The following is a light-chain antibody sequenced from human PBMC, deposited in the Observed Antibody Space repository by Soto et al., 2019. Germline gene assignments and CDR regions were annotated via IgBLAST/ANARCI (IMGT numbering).Light chain of an antibody. CDR1: NIGSES. V-gene: IGLV3-21*02. CDR2: VDA. CDR3: QVWDSGSDQYV. Sequence: SYVLTQPPSVSVAPGQTARIPCGGSNIGSESVHWYQQKPGQAPVLIVYVDADRPSGIPERFSGSKFGNTATLTISRVEAGDEADYYCQVWDSGSDQYVFGTGTQLTVL. J-gene: IGLJ1*01.